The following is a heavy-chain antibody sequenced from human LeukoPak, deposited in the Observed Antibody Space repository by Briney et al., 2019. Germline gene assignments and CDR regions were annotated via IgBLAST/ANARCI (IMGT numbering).Heavy chain of an antibody. CDR2: ISFDGSNQ. D-gene: IGHD5-18*01. CDR3: TRGGGYTYGYSFDY. CDR1: GFTFRSYA. J-gene: IGHJ4*02. Sequence: GGSLRLSCPASGFTFRSYAMHWVRQAPGKGLEWMAVISFDGSNQYYADSVKGRFTISRDNSESTLYLQMNSLRAEDTAVFYCTRGGGYTYGYSFDYWGQGALVTVSS. V-gene: IGHV3-30-3*01.